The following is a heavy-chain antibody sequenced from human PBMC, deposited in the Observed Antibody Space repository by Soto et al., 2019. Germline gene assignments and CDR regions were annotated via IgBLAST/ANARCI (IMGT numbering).Heavy chain of an antibody. CDR2: IYHSGST. V-gene: IGHV4-30-2*01. D-gene: IGHD5-18*01. CDR1: GCSISSGGYS. CDR3: ARASNKRGYSYGPDY. Sequence: SETLSLTCAFSGCSISSGGYSLSWIRQPPRKGLEWIGEIYHSGSTNYNPSLKSRVIISVDKSKNQFSLKLRSVTAADTAVYYCARASNKRGYSYGPDYWGQGTLVTVSS. J-gene: IGHJ4*02.